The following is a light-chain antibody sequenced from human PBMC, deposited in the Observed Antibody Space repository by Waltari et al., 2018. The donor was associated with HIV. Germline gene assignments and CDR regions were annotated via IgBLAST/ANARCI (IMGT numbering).Light chain of an antibody. J-gene: IGLJ2*01. V-gene: IGLV3-21*02. Sequence: YVLTQLPSVSVAPGQTARITCGGNNIGTKSVHWYQKKPGQAPVLVVYDDGDRPSGIPERFSGSNSGNTATLTISRVEAGDEADYYCQVWDSTSDHPGVFGGGTKLTVL. CDR3: QVWDSTSDHPGV. CDR1: NIGTKS. CDR2: DDG.